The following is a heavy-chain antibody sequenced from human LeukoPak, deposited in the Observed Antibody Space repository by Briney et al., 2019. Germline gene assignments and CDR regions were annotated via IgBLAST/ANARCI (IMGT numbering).Heavy chain of an antibody. CDR1: GFTFSSYG. Sequence: GGSLRLSCAASGFTFSSYGMHWVRQAPGKGLEWVAFIRYDGSNKYYADSVKGRFTISRDNSKNTLYLQMNSLRAEDTAVYYCAKDRGLRYSPIDYWGQGTLVTVSS. J-gene: IGHJ4*02. CDR3: AKDRGLRYSPIDY. D-gene: IGHD3-9*01. CDR2: IRYDGSNK. V-gene: IGHV3-30*02.